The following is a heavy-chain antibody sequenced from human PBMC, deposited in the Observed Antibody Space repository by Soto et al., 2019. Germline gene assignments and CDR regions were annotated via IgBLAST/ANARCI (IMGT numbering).Heavy chain of an antibody. J-gene: IGHJ5*02. D-gene: IGHD5-18*01. CDR2: FDPEDGET. CDR1: GYTLTELS. Sequence: ASVKVSCKVSGYTLTELSMHWVRQAPGKGLEWMGGFDPEDGETIYAQKFQGRVTMTEDTSTDTAYMELSSLRSEDTAVYYCATKEGYGNWFDPWGQGTLVTVSS. V-gene: IGHV1-24*01. CDR3: ATKEGYGNWFDP.